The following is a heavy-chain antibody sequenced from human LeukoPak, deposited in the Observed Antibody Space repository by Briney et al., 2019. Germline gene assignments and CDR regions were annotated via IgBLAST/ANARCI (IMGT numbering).Heavy chain of an antibody. V-gene: IGHV3-74*01. CDR1: GFTFSSYW. CDR3: ARDGSLPDY. Sequence: GGSLRLSCAASGFTFSSYWMHWVRHAPGKGLVWVSRINSDGSSTSYADSVKGRFTISRDNVKNTLFLQMSSLRAEDTAMYYCARDGSLPDYWGQGTLVTVSS. CDR2: INSDGSST. D-gene: IGHD1-26*01. J-gene: IGHJ4*02.